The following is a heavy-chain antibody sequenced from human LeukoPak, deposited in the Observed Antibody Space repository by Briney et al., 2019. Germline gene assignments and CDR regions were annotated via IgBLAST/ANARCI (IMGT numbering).Heavy chain of an antibody. CDR1: GFTFSSCE. CDR3: ARAYGDYGFDY. D-gene: IGHD4-17*01. Sequence: GGSLRLSCAASGFTFSSCEMNWVRQAPGKGLEWVSYISSSGSTIYYADSVKGRFTISRDNAKNSLYLQMNSLRAEDTAVYYCARAYGDYGFDYWGQGTLVTVSS. V-gene: IGHV3-48*03. CDR2: ISSSGSTI. J-gene: IGHJ4*02.